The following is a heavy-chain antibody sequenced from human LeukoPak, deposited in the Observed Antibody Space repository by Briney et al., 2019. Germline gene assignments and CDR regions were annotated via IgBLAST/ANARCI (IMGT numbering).Heavy chain of an antibody. V-gene: IGHV3-7*02. J-gene: IGHJ6*01. CDR2: IKEDGSEK. CDR3: VCHVVLSVGYHYGLGV. Sequence: PGGSLRLSCVASGFTFSDYWMSWVRQAPGKGLEWVSDIKEDGSEKYYVDSVKGRFTISRDNAKNSLYLQMNSLRVEDTDVYYCVCHVVLSVGYHYGLGVWGQGTTVTVSS. D-gene: IGHD2-21*01. CDR1: GFTFSDYW.